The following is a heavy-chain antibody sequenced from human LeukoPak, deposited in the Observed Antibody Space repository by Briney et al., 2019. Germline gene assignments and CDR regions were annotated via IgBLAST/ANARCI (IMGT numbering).Heavy chain of an antibody. V-gene: IGHV4-39*07. Sequence: SETLSLTCTVSGGSISSSSRYWGWIRQPPGKGLEWIGSLYYSGSTYYNPSLKSRITMSVDTSKNQFSLKLTSVTAADTAVYYCARDRGSSWDYWGQGTLVTVSS. CDR2: LYYSGST. D-gene: IGHD6-13*01. CDR3: ARDRGSSWDY. J-gene: IGHJ4*02. CDR1: GGSISSSSRY.